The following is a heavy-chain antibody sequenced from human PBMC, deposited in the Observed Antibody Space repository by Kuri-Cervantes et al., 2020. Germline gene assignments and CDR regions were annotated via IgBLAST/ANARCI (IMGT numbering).Heavy chain of an antibody. J-gene: IGHJ4*02. CDR3: AREPWDQALSSNDY. CDR1: GFTFSTYW. D-gene: IGHD1-26*01. Sequence: GESLKISCAISGFTFSTYWMTWVRQAPGKGLEWVANINQDESEKYYVESVKGRFTISRDNAKNSLYLQMNSLRAEDTAVYYCAREPWDQALSSNDYWGQGTLVTVSS. CDR2: INQDESEK. V-gene: IGHV3-7*01.